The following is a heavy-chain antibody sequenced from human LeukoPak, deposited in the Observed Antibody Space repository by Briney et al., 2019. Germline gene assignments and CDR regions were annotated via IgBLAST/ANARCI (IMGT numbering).Heavy chain of an antibody. CDR3: ARALYYYGSGSYYLDY. D-gene: IGHD3-10*01. V-gene: IGHV3-23*01. Sequence: GGSLRLSCAASGFTFSSYAMSWVRQAPGKGLEWVSAISGSGGSTYYADSVKGRFTISRDNAKNSLYLQMNSLRAEDTAVYYCARALYYYGSGSYYLDYWGQGTLVTVSS. CDR2: ISGSGGST. J-gene: IGHJ4*02. CDR1: GFTFSSYA.